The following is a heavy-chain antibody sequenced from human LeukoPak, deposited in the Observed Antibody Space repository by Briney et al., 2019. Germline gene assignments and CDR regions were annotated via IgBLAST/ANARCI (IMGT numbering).Heavy chain of an antibody. D-gene: IGHD2-21*02. CDR1: GGSISSYY. CDR2: IYYSGST. V-gene: IGHV4-59*01. CDR3: ARAAYCGGDCYPYYYYYGMDV. Sequence: SETLSLTCTVSGGSISSYYWSWIRQPPGKGLEWIGYIYYSGSTNYNPSLKSRVTISVDTSKNQFSLKLSSVTAADTAVYYCARAAYCGGDCYPYYYYYGMDVWGQGTTVTVSS. J-gene: IGHJ6*02.